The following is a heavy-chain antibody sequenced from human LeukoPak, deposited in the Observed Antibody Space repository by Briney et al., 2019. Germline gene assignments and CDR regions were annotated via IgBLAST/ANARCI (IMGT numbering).Heavy chain of an antibody. J-gene: IGHJ4*02. Sequence: ASVKVSCKASGYTFTSYGISWVRRAPGQGLEWMGWISAYNGNTNYAQKLQGRVTMTTDTSTSTAYMELRSLRSDDTAVYYCARVSSGWYSLYYFDYWGQGTLVTVSS. D-gene: IGHD6-19*01. V-gene: IGHV1-18*01. CDR3: ARVSSGWYSLYYFDY. CDR1: GYTFTSYG. CDR2: ISAYNGNT.